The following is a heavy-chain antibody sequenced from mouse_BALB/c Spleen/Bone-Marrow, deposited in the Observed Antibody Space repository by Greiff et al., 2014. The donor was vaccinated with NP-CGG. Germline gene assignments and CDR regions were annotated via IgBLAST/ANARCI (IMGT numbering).Heavy chain of an antibody. Sequence: EVQLQESGGGLVKPGGSLKLSCAASGFTFSDYYMYWVRQTPEKRLEWVATISDGGSYTYYPDSVKGRFTISRDNAKNNLYLQMSSLKSEDTAMYYCARVLRPYYYAMDYWGQGTSVTVSS. CDR1: GFTFSDYY. CDR3: ARVLRPYYYAMDY. J-gene: IGHJ4*01. D-gene: IGHD1-2*01. CDR2: ISDGGSYT. V-gene: IGHV5-4*02.